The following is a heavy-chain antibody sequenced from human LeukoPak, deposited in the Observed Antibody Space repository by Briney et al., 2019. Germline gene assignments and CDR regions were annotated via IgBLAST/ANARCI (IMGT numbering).Heavy chain of an antibody. J-gene: IGHJ4*02. D-gene: IGHD6-13*01. V-gene: IGHV1-18*01. CDR2: ISAYNGNT. CDR3: ARGDSSSLFDY. Sequence: GASVKVSCKASGYTFTSYGISWVRQAPGQGLEWMGWISAYNGNTNYAQKFQGRVTITADKSTSTAYMELSSLRFEDTAVYYCARGDSSSLFDYWGQGTLVTVSS. CDR1: GYTFTSYG.